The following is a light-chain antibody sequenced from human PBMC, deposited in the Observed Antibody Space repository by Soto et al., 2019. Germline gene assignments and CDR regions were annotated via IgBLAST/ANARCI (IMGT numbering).Light chain of an antibody. Sequence: QSALTLPASVSGSPGQSITISCTGTSSDVGGYNYVSWYQQHPGKAPKLMIYDVSNRPSGVSNRFSGSKSGNTASLPFSGLRSEDEVGFYCSSYKSGSTLVVFGGGTKLTVL. J-gene: IGLJ2*01. CDR1: SSDVGGYNY. V-gene: IGLV2-14*01. CDR2: DVS. CDR3: SSYKSGSTLVV.